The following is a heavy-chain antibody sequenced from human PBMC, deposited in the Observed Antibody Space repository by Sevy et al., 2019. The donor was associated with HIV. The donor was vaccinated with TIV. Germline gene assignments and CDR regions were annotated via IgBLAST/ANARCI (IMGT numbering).Heavy chain of an antibody. V-gene: IGHV3-7*01. D-gene: IGHD6-6*01. Sequence: GGSLRLSCAASGFSFSNYWMTWVRQAPGKGLEWVANIKRDGSEKYYVASVKGRFTISRDNAKNSLYLQMNSLRAEDTAIYYCARGVQTYDAFDIWGQGTMVTVSS. CDR2: IKRDGSEK. CDR3: ARGVQTYDAFDI. J-gene: IGHJ3*02. CDR1: GFSFSNYW.